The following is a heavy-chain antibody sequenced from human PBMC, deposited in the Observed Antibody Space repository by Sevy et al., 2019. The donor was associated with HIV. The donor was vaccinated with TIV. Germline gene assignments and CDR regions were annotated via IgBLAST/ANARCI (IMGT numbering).Heavy chain of an antibody. Sequence: GGSLRLSCAASGFTFSSYSMNWVRQAPGKGLEWVSSISSSSSYIYYADSVKGRFTISRDNAKNSLYLQMNSLRAEDSAVYYCAKGNSGDAFDIWGQGTMVTVSS. CDR1: GFTFSSYS. CDR3: AKGNSGDAFDI. J-gene: IGHJ3*02. D-gene: IGHD6-25*01. CDR2: ISSSSSYI. V-gene: IGHV3-21*01.